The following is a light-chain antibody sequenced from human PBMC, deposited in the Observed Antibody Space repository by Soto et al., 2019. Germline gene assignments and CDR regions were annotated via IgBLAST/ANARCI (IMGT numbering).Light chain of an antibody. Sequence: EVVLTQSPDTVSLSPGEGATLSCRASQSSFDSYLAWFQQKPGQAPRLLIYAASTRATGLPDRFSGSRSGTDFTLTISRLEPEDAAVYYCHQYDNSPWTLGQGTKVEI. CDR2: AAS. CDR3: HQYDNSPWT. CDR1: QSSFDSY. J-gene: IGKJ1*01. V-gene: IGKV3-20*01.